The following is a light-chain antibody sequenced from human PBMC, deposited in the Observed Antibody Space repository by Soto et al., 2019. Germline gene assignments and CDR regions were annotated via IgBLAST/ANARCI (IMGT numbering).Light chain of an antibody. CDR1: RNILYSSNNKNY. Sequence: DIVMTQSPDSLAVSLGERATINCKSSRNILYSSNNKNYLAWYQQKPGQPPKLLIYWASTRESGVPDRFSGSGSGTDFTLTISSLQAEDVEVYYCQQYYSAPLTFGGGTKVEIK. J-gene: IGKJ4*01. CDR3: QQYYSAPLT. CDR2: WAS. V-gene: IGKV4-1*01.